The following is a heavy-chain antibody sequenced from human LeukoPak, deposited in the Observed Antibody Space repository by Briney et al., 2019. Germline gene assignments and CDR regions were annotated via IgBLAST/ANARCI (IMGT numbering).Heavy chain of an antibody. D-gene: IGHD6-19*01. CDR3: ARKSSGRRGGFDY. J-gene: IGHJ4*02. CDR1: GFTFSSHN. V-gene: IGHV3-48*04. Sequence: GGSLRLSCAASGFTFSSHNMNWVRQAPGKGLEWVSYISSSGSTIYYADSVKGRFTISRDNAKNSLYLQMNSLRAEDTAVYYCARKSSGRRGGFDYWGQGTLVTVSS. CDR2: ISSSGSTI.